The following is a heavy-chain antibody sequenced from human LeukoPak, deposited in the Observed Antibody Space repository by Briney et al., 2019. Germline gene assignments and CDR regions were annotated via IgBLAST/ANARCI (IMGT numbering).Heavy chain of an antibody. CDR2: ISSRSSYI. CDR3: ARDLSGGRMITFGGVIVASRELDY. J-gene: IGHJ4*02. D-gene: IGHD3-16*02. V-gene: IGHV3-21*01. Sequence: GGSLRLSCAASGFTFSSYSMNWVRQAPGKGLEWVSSISSRSSYIYYADSVKGRFTISRDNAKNSLYLQMNSLRAEDTAVYYCARDLSGGRMITFGGVIVASRELDYWGQGTLVTVSS. CDR1: GFTFSSYS.